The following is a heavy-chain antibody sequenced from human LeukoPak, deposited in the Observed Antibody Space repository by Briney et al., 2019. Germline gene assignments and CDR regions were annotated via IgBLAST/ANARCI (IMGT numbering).Heavy chain of an antibody. CDR3: AAGGSGSFIFFDY. CDR1: GYTFTSYG. Sequence: ASVTVSFTSSGYTFTSYGISWVRQAPGQGREWMGWISAYNGNTNYAQKLQGRVTMTTDTSTSTAYMELRSLRSDDTAVYYCAAGGSGSFIFFDYWGQGTLVTVSS. D-gene: IGHD3-10*01. V-gene: IGHV1-18*01. CDR2: ISAYNGNT. J-gene: IGHJ4*02.